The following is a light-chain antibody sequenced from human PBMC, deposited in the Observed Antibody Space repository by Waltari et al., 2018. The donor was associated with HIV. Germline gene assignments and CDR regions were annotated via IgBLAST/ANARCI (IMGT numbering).Light chain of an antibody. V-gene: IGLV1-40*01. CDR1: SSNTRAGYD. CDR3: QSYDSNLRGSV. Sequence: QSVLTQPHSVSGAPGPRVTISSTGSSSNTRAGYDVHWYKQLPGTAPKLFFPGYPNRPSGAPDRFSASRSGTSASLAITGLQAEDEAEYYCQSYDSNLRGSVFGGGTKLTVL. J-gene: IGLJ2*01. CDR2: GYP.